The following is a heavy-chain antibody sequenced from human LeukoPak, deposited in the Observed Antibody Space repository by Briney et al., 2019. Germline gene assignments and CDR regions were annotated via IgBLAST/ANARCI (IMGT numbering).Heavy chain of an antibody. J-gene: IGHJ4*02. CDR2: ISSSSSYT. V-gene: IGHV3-11*05. CDR1: GFTFSDYY. Sequence: GGSLRLSCAASGFTFSDYYMSWIRQAPGKGLEWVSYISSSSSYTIYADSVKGRFTISRDNAKNSLYLQMNSLRAEDTAVYYCARDHPGSAYYPGDFDYWGQGTLVTVSS. D-gene: IGHD3-22*01. CDR3: ARDHPGSAYYPGDFDY.